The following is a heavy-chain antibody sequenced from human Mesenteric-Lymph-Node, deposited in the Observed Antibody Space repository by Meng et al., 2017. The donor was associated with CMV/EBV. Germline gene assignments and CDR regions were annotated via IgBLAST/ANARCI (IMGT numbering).Heavy chain of an antibody. CDR1: GLTFSSSA. CDR2: ISGSGGST. J-gene: IGHJ4*02. V-gene: IGHV3-23*01. D-gene: IGHD6-19*01. Sequence: GESLKISCAASGLTFSSSAMSWVRQAPGKGLEWVSAISGSGGSTYYADSVKGRFTISRDNSKNTLYLQMNSLRAEDTAVYYCAKLGGNGAVAGIDYWGQGTLVTVSS. CDR3: AKLGGNGAVAGIDY.